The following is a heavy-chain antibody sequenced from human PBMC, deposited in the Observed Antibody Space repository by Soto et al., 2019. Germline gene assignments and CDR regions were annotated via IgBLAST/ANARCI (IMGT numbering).Heavy chain of an antibody. D-gene: IGHD2-2*01. J-gene: IGHJ4*02. Sequence: QVQLQESGPGLVKPSQTLSLTCTVSGGSISSGDYSWSWIRQPPGTGLELVGYIYNTGATYNNPSLESRVTVLVDTSRNQFSLKLKSVTAADTAVYYCARGVSSPLYAFDFWGQGTLVTVSS. CDR2: IYNTGAT. CDR1: GGSISSGDYS. V-gene: IGHV4-30-4*01. CDR3: ARGVSSPLYAFDF.